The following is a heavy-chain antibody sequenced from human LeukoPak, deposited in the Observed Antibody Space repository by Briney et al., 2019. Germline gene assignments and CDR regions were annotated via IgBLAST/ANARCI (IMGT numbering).Heavy chain of an antibody. CDR3: VKGSGVAGRHGYYYYLDV. V-gene: IGHV3-66*01. Sequence: GGSLRLFCAASGFTVSGTYMAGVRQAPGKGLDWVSVIYTREGTYDAASVKGRFTISRDTSKNTLDLQMNSLRLEDTPVYYCVKGSGVAGRHGYYYYLDVWGNGTTVTVSS. D-gene: IGHD3-10*01. J-gene: IGHJ6*03. CDR1: GFTVSGTY. CDR2: IYTREGT.